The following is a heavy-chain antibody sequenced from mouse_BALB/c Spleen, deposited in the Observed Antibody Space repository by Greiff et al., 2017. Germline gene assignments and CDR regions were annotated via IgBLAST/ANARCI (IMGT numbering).Heavy chain of an antibody. CDR3: AKLFYAMDY. Sequence: VQLQQSGAELMKPGASVKISCKATGYTFSSYWIEWVKQRPGHGLEWIGEILPGSGSTNYNEKFKGKATFTADTSSNTAYMQLSSLTSEDSAVYYCAKLFYAMDYWGQGTSVTVSS. CDR2: ILPGSGST. CDR1: GYTFSSYW. V-gene: IGHV1-9*01. J-gene: IGHJ4*01.